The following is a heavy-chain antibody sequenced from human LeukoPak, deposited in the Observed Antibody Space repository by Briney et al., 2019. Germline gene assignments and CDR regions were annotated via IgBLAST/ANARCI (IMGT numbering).Heavy chain of an antibody. CDR3: ARDRVAVAGYYNWFDP. CDR2: IYTSGST. V-gene: IGHV4-61*02. CDR1: GGSIRSSSYY. J-gene: IGHJ5*02. Sequence: SETLSLTCTVSGGSIRSSSYYWSWIRQPAGKGLGWIGRIYTSGSTNYNPSLKSRVTMSVDTSKNQFSLKLSSVTAADTAVYYCARDRVAVAGYYNWFDPWGQGTLVTVSS. D-gene: IGHD6-19*01.